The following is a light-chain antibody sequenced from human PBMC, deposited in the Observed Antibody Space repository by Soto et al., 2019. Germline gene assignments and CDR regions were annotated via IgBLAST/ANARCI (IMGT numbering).Light chain of an antibody. Sequence: EMVLTQSPGTLSLSPGERGTLSCRASQSVGHNYLAWYQQKPGQAPRLLIYAASSRATGIPDRFSGSGSGTDFTLTISRLEPEDFAVYYCQQYGSSPYTFGQGTKLEIQ. CDR3: QQYGSSPYT. V-gene: IGKV3-20*01. CDR1: QSVGHNY. J-gene: IGKJ2*01. CDR2: AAS.